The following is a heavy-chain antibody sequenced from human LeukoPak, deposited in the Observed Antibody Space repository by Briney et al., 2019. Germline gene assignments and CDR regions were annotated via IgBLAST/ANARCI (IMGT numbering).Heavy chain of an antibody. D-gene: IGHD3-10*01. CDR2: INSDGSST. Sequence: PGGSLRLSCAASGFTFSSYSMNWVRQAPGKGLVWVSRINSDGSSTSYADSVKGRFTISRDNAKNTLYLQMNSLRAEDTAVYYCAREGRAGDDAVGYHYYMDVWGKGTTVTVSS. CDR1: GFTFSSYS. CDR3: AREGRAGDDAVGYHYYMDV. V-gene: IGHV3-74*01. J-gene: IGHJ6*03.